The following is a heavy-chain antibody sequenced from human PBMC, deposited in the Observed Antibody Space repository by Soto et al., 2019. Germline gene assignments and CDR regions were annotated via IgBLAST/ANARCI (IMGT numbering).Heavy chain of an antibody. CDR1: GGSISSSSYY. J-gene: IGHJ6*02. CDR3: ARHESEGYYYGMDV. V-gene: IGHV4-39*01. CDR2: IYYSGST. Sequence: SETLSLTCTVSGGSISSSSYYWGWIRQPPGKGLEWIGSIYYSGSTYYNPSLKSRVTISVDTSKNQFSLKLSSVTAADTAVYYCARHESEGYYYGMDVWGQGTTVTVSS.